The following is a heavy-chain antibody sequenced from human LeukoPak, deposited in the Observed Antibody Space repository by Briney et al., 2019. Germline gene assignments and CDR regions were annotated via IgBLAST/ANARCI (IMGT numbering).Heavy chain of an antibody. Sequence: GGSLRLSCAASGFSFSSYAMSWVRQAPGKGLEWVSVSSDKGDITYYADSVKGRFTISRDNSKNTLFLQMNSLRAEDTAVYYCAKGPEASGYANYFEHWGQGTLVTVSS. CDR1: GFSFSSYA. CDR2: SSDKGDIT. V-gene: IGHV3-23*01. D-gene: IGHD2-2*01. J-gene: IGHJ4*02. CDR3: AKGPEASGYANYFEH.